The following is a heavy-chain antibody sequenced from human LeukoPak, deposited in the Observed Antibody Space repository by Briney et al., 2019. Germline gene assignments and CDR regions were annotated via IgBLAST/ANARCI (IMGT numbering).Heavy chain of an antibody. Sequence: ASVKVSCKSSGYTFTSYGISWVRQAPGQGLAWMGWISTYNGNTNYAQKLQGRVTMTTDTSTSTAYMELRSLRSDDTAVYYCARATGDYYDSSGYYYGLCFDYWGQGTLVTVSS. D-gene: IGHD3-22*01. J-gene: IGHJ4*02. CDR3: ARATGDYYDSSGYYYGLCFDY. CDR1: GYTFTSYG. V-gene: IGHV1-18*01. CDR2: ISTYNGNT.